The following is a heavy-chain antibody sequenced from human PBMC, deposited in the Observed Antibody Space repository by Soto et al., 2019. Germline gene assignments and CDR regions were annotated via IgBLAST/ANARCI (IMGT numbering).Heavy chain of an antibody. J-gene: IGHJ4*02. V-gene: IGHV1-3*01. Sequence: QVQLVQSGAEVKMPGASVKVSCKASGYTFITYAIHWVRQAPGQRLEWMGRIDAANGNTRYSQKFQGRVIFTRDTSASTVYRELSSLNPEDTAVFYCARDRHYYDSSGSSYYFDYWGQGTLVTVSS. D-gene: IGHD3-22*01. CDR1: GYTFITYA. CDR2: IDAANGNT. CDR3: ARDRHYYDSSGSSYYFDY.